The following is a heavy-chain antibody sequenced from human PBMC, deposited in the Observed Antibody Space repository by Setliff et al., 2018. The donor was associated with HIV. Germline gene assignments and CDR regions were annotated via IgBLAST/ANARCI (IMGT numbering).Heavy chain of an antibody. CDR3: ARHPSGWYGDYFFDY. D-gene: IGHD4-17*01. CDR1: GGSFTTYY. V-gene: IGHV4-4*09. Sequence: SETLSLTCTASGGSFTTYYWSWLRQPPGKELEWIGYFYTSGSTNYNPSLKSRVSISIDTSKNQFSLKLNAVTAADTAVYYCARHPSGWYGDYFFDYWGQGTLVTVS. CDR2: FYTSGST. J-gene: IGHJ4*02.